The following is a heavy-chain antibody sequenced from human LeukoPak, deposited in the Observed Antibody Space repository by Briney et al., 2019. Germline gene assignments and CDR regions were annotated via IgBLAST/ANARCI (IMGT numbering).Heavy chain of an antibody. Sequence: ASVKVSCKASGYSFVLYGISWVRQPPGEGPEWMGWISGSTGDTNYAQKFQGRVTMTADTSSSTAYMELRSLRSDDTAVYYCARDENYGIFFNVDYWGQGTLVTVSS. CDR2: ISGSTGDT. V-gene: IGHV1-18*01. J-gene: IGHJ4*02. CDR3: ARDENYGIFFNVDY. D-gene: IGHD4-17*01. CDR1: GYSFVLYG.